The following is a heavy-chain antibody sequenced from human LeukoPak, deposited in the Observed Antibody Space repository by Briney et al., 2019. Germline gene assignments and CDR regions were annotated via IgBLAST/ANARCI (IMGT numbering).Heavy chain of an antibody. CDR2: IMGSGGST. J-gene: IGHJ4*02. D-gene: IGHD3-10*01. CDR1: GFTFSSYA. Sequence: GGSLRLSCAASGFTFSSYAMSWVAQAPGKGREWVSAIMGSGGSTYYADSVQGRFTISRDNSKNTLYLQMNSLRAEDTAVYYCAKVPSYYNVYFDYWGQGTLVTVSS. CDR3: AKVPSYYNVYFDY. V-gene: IGHV3-23*01.